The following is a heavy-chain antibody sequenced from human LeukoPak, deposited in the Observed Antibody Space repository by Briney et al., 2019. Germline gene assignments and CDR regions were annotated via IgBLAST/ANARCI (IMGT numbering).Heavy chain of an antibody. CDR2: INAGNGNT. D-gene: IGHD3-3*01. CDR3: ARGPRITIFGVVKSVWFDP. V-gene: IGHV1-3*01. Sequence: ASVKVSCKASGYTFTGYYMHWVRQAPGQRLEWMGWINAGNGNTKYSQKFQGRVTITRDTSASTAYMELSSLRSEDTAVYYCARGPRITIFGVVKSVWFDPWGQGTLVTVSS. CDR1: GYTFTGYY. J-gene: IGHJ5*02.